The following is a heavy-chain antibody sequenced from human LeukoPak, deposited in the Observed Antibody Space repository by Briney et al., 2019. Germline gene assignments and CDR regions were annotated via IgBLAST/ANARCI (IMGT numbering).Heavy chain of an antibody. Sequence: SGTLSLTCAVYGGSFSGYYWSWIRQPPGKGLEWIGEINHSGSTNYNPSLKSRVTISVDTSKNQFSLKLSSVTVADTAVYYCARRRQWLVNWFDPWGQGTLVTVSS. D-gene: IGHD6-19*01. V-gene: IGHV4-34*01. J-gene: IGHJ5*02. CDR3: ARRRQWLVNWFDP. CDR2: INHSGST. CDR1: GGSFSGYY.